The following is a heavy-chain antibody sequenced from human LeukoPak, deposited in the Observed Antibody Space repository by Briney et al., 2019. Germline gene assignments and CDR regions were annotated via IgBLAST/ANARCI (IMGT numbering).Heavy chain of an antibody. Sequence: ASVKVSCKASGGTFSSYAISWVRQAPGQGLEWMGRINPNSGGTNYAQKFQGRVTMTRDTSISTAYMELSRLRSDDTAVYYCARDSTNSGYDLWGQGTLVTVSS. CDR1: GGTFSSYA. V-gene: IGHV1-2*06. D-gene: IGHD5-12*01. CDR2: INPNSGGT. CDR3: ARDSTNSGYDL. J-gene: IGHJ4*02.